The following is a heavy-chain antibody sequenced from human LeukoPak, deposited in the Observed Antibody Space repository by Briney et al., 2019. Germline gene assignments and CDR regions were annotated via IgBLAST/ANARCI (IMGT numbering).Heavy chain of an antibody. V-gene: IGHV1-8*01. CDR2: MNPNSGNT. Sequence: ASVKVSCKASGYTFTNYDINWVRQAPGQGLEWMGWMNPNSGNTGYAQKFQGRVTMTRDTSQSTAYMELSSLRSEDTAVYYCARNPAHTGWFDPWGQGTLATVSS. CDR3: ARNPAHTGWFDP. D-gene: IGHD4-17*01. J-gene: IGHJ5*02. CDR1: GYTFTNYD.